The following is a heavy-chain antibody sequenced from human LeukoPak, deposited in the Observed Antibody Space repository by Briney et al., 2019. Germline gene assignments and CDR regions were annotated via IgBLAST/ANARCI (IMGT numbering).Heavy chain of an antibody. D-gene: IGHD5-18*01. CDR3: AREPVGYSYGDDAFDI. CDR2: MNPNSGNT. CDR1: GYTFTSYD. J-gene: IGHJ3*02. Sequence: ASVKVSCKASGYTFTSYDINWVRQATGQGLEWMGWMNPNSGNTGYAQKFQGRVTITRNTSISTAYMELSSLRSEDTAVYYCAREPVGYSYGDDAFDIWGQGTMVTVSS. V-gene: IGHV1-8*03.